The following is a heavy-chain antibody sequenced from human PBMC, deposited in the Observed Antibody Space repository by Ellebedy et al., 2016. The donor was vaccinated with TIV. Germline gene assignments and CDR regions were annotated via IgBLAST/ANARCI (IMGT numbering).Heavy chain of an antibody. J-gene: IGHJ4*02. D-gene: IGHD3-9*01. CDR1: GGTFSSYA. CDR2: IIPILGIA. Sequence: SVKVSCXASGGTFSSYAISWVRQAPGQGLEWMGRIIPILGIANYAQKFQGRVTITADKSTSTAYMELSSLRSEDTAVYYCARILDYDILTGYYSPPNYWGQGTLVTVSS. V-gene: IGHV1-69*04. CDR3: ARILDYDILTGYYSPPNY.